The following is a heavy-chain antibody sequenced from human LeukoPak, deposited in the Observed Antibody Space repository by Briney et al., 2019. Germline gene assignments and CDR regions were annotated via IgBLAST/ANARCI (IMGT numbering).Heavy chain of an antibody. J-gene: IGHJ4*02. CDR2: IRSKANNYAT. CDR3: TRPSFDSSVSGVVY. Sequence: PGGSLRLSCAASGFTFSSYGMHWVRQASGKGLEWVGRIRSKANNYATTDVASVRGRFTISRDDSKNTAYLQMNGLKTEDTAVYYCTRPSFDSSVSGVVYWGQGTLVTVSS. V-gene: IGHV3-73*01. D-gene: IGHD3-22*01. CDR1: GFTFSSYG.